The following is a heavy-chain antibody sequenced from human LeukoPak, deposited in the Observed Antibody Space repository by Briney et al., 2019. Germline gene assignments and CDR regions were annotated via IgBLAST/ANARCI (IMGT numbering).Heavy chain of an antibody. CDR1: DESFNNYF. CDR2: INRSGIT. V-gene: IGHV4-34*01. Sequence: HPSETLSLTCTVYDESFNNYFWNWIRQSPGKGLEWIGEINRSGITSYNPSLKGRLTMSADMSKNQFSLNLTSVTAADTAVYFCARGQKYYDILTGYYRPSHYFYMDVWGNGTTVTVSS. CDR3: ARGQKYYDILTGYYRPSHYFYMDV. J-gene: IGHJ6*03. D-gene: IGHD3-9*01.